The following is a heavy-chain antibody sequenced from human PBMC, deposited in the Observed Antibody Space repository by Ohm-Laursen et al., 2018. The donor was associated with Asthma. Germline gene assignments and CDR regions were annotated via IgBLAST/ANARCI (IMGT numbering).Heavy chain of an antibody. D-gene: IGHD2-21*02. V-gene: IGHV3-30-3*01. Sequence: SLRLSCSASGFTFRSYAMHWVRQAPGKGLEWVAVGGSYYDGGLKYYADSVNGRFTVSRDNAKNSLYLQMSSLRDEDTAVYYCARDRGGDRSFDYWGQGTLVTVSS. CDR3: ARDRGGDRSFDY. CDR2: GGSYYDGGLK. J-gene: IGHJ4*02. CDR1: GFTFRSYA.